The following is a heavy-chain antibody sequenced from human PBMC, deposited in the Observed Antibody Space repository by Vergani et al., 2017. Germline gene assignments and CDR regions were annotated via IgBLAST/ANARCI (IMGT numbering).Heavy chain of an antibody. V-gene: IGHV4-39*01. J-gene: IGHJ6*03. CDR2: ISYSGST. Sequence: QLQLQESGPGLVKPSETLSLTCSVSGVSVNSYYWVWIRQPPGKGLEWIGSISYSGSTSYNPSLKSRVTISVDTSENQFSLKLSSVTAADTAVYYCARQPYIWVSYGTYSYYYMDVWGKGTTVTVSS. CDR1: GVSVNSYY. D-gene: IGHD3-16*01. CDR3: ARQPYIWVSYGTYSYYYMDV.